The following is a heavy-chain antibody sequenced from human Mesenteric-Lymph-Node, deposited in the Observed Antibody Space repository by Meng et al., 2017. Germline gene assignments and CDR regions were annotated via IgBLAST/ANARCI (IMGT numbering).Heavy chain of an antibody. V-gene: IGHV4-34*01. CDR3: ARAEYYNWFDP. D-gene: IGHD1-14*01. J-gene: IGHJ5*02. Sequence: QVHLQPWGAGLLKPSEPLSLPCAVYGGSFSGYYWSWIRQPPGKGLEWIGEINHSGSTNYNPSLKSRVTISVDTSKNQFSLKLSSVTAADTAVYYCARAEYYNWFDPWGQGTLVTVSS. CDR2: INHSGST. CDR1: GGSFSGYY.